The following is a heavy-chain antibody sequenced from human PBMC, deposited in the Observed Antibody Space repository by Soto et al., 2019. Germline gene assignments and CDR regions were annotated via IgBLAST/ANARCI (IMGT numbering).Heavy chain of an antibody. V-gene: IGHV3-66*01. CDR2: IYSGGST. Sequence: QPSGSMTLASASSVFPASSTYFTWVSQAPGKGLEWVSVIYSGGSTYYADSVKGRFTISRDNSKNTLYLQMNSLRAEDTAVYYCARLRAYYYDSSGYSYYFDNWGQGTLVTVS. CDR1: VFPASSTY. D-gene: IGHD3-22*01. J-gene: IGHJ4*02. CDR3: ARLRAYYYDSSGYSYYFDN.